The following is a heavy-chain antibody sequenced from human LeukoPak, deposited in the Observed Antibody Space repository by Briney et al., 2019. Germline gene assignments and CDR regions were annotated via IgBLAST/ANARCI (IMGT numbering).Heavy chain of an antibody. J-gene: IGHJ4*02. CDR1: GFTFSSYA. Sequence: GGSLRLSCAASGFTFSSYAMSLVRQAPGKGLEWVSVISDSGGSTYSADSVKGRFTISRDNSKSTLYLQMNSLRAEDTAIYYCARRPGSGWYVLDYWGQGTLVTVSS. D-gene: IGHD6-19*01. CDR2: ISDSGGST. V-gene: IGHV3-23*01. CDR3: ARRPGSGWYVLDY.